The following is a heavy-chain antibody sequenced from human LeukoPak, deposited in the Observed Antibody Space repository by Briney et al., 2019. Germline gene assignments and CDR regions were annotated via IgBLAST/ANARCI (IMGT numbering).Heavy chain of an antibody. D-gene: IGHD3-22*01. V-gene: IGHV4-38-2*02. J-gene: IGHJ5*02. CDR3: VRELTYYYDSSGLNWFDP. CDR2: IYHSGST. Sequence: SETLSLTCTVSGYSISSGYYWGWIRQPPGKGLEWIGSIYHSGSTNYNPSLKSRVTISVDTSKNQFSLKLSSVTAADTALYYCVRELTYYYDSSGLNWFDPWGQGTLVTVSS. CDR1: GYSISSGYY.